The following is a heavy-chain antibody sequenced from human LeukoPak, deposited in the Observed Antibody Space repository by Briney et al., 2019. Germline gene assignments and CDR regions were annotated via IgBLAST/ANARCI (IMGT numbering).Heavy chain of an antibody. CDR3: ARDPPGQWLGLDY. CDR2: ISWNSGSI. CDR1: GFIFNNYA. Sequence: GGSLRLSCAGSGFIFNNYAMHWVRQPPGKGLEWVSGISWNSGSIDYADSVKGRFTISRDNAKNSLYLQMNSLRAEDTAVYYCARDPPGQWLGLDYWGQGTLVTVSS. J-gene: IGHJ4*02. D-gene: IGHD6-19*01. V-gene: IGHV3-9*01.